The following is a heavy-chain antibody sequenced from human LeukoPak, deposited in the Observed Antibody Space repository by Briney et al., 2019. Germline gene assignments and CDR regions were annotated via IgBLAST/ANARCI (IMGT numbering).Heavy chain of an antibody. CDR2: INPSGGST. Sequence: GASVKVSCKASGYTFTSYYMHWVRQAPGQGLEWMGIINPSGGSTSYAQKFQGRVTMTRDMSTSTVYMELSSLRSEDTAVYYCATTGGGGSSWYQEDWFDPWGQGTLVTVSS. CDR3: ATTGGGGSSWYQEDWFDP. CDR1: GYTFTSYY. V-gene: IGHV1-46*01. D-gene: IGHD6-13*01. J-gene: IGHJ5*02.